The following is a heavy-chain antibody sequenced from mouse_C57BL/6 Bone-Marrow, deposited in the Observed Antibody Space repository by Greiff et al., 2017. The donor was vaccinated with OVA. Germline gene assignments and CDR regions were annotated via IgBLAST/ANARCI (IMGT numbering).Heavy chain of an antibody. Sequence: VQLQESGSELRSPGSSVKLSCKDFDSEVFPIAYMSWVRQKPGHGFEWIGGILPSIGRTIYGEKFEDKATLDADTLSNTAYLELNSLTSEDSAIYYCARGGLLRSYYAMDYWGQGTSVTVSS. CDR1: DSEVFPIAY. J-gene: IGHJ4*01. CDR3: ARGGLLRSYYAMDY. D-gene: IGHD1-1*01. CDR2: ILPSIGRT. V-gene: IGHV15-2*01.